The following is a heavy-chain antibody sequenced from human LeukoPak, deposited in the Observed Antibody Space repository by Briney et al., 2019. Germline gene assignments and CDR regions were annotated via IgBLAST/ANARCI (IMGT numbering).Heavy chain of an antibody. J-gene: IGHJ5*02. CDR3: ARRSGWRVPAAMEGPYSSSRGPNWFDP. V-gene: IGHV4-34*01. CDR2: INHSGST. D-gene: IGHD2-2*01. Sequence: SETLSLTCTVSGGSISSYYWSWIRQPPGKGLEWIGEINHSGSTNYNPSLKSRVTISVDTSKNQFSLKLSSVTAADTAVYYCARRSGWRVPAAMEGPYSSSRGPNWFDPWGQGTLVTVSS. CDR1: GGSISSYY.